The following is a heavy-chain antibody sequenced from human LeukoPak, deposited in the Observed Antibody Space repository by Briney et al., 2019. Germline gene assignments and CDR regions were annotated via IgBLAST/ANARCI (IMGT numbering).Heavy chain of an antibody. V-gene: IGHV3-7*01. D-gene: IGHD1-26*01. J-gene: IGHJ4*02. CDR1: GFTFSSYW. CDR3: ARPQWELLRPYYFDY. Sequence: GGSLRLSCAASGFTFSSYWMSWVRQAPGKGLEWVANIKQDGSEEYYVDSVKGRFTISRDNAKNSLYLQMSSLRAEDTAMYYCARPQWELLRPYYFDYWGQGTLVTVSS. CDR2: IKQDGSEE.